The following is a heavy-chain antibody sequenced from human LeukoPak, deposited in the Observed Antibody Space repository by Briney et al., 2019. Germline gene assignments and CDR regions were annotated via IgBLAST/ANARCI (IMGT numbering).Heavy chain of an antibody. CDR1: GFTVNSNY. CDR2: IYGDGRM. V-gene: IGHV3-53*01. Sequence: PGGSLRLSXAASGFTVNSNYMSWVRQAPGKGLEWGSDIYGDGRMHCAVSVKGRFTISRDDSKNTLYLQMNSLRAEDTAVYYCARESGYSYGLAGFFDYWGQGTLVTVSS. D-gene: IGHD5-18*01. CDR3: ARESGYSYGLAGFFDY. J-gene: IGHJ4*02.